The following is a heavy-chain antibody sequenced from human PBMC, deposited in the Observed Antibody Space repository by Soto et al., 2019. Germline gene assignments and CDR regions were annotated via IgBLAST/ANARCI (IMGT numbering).Heavy chain of an antibody. Sequence: QVQLMQSGAEVKKPGASVRVSCKASGYTFTNYYVHWVRQAPGQGLEWMGFINPNGGSTTYAQKFQGRFTVTTDTSTRTVYRQFSSLRSEDTAVFYWARSAPDAYWGQRNLVNVSS. CDR3: ARSAPDAY. J-gene: IGHJ4*02. V-gene: IGHV1-46*01. CDR2: INPNGGST. CDR1: GYTFTNYY.